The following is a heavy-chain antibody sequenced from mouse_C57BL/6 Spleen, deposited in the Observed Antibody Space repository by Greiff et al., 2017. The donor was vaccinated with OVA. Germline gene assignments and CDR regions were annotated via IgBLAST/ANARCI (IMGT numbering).Heavy chain of an antibody. D-gene: IGHD1-1*01. Sequence: EVQGVESGGGLVKPGGSLKLSCAASGFTFSSYAMSWVRQTPEKRLEWVATISDGGSYTYYPDNVKGRFTISRDNAKNNLYLQMSHLKSEDTAMYYCARRGSSSYFDVWGTGTTVTVSS. CDR2: ISDGGSYT. J-gene: IGHJ1*03. CDR3: ARRGSSSYFDV. V-gene: IGHV5-4*03. CDR1: GFTFSSYA.